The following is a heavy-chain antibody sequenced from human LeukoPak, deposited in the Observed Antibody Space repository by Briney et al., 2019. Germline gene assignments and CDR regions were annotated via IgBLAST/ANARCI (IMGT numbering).Heavy chain of an antibody. CDR1: GYTFTSNC. V-gene: IGHV5-51*01. Sequence: GESLKISWKGSGYTFTSNCIGWVRQMPGEGPEWIGIIYPGDSETRYSPSFQGQVTMSADKSISTAYLQWSSLEASDTAMYYCARHGYYDSSGFDYWGQGTLVTVSS. D-gene: IGHD3-22*01. CDR2: IYPGDSET. J-gene: IGHJ4*02. CDR3: ARHGYYDSSGFDY.